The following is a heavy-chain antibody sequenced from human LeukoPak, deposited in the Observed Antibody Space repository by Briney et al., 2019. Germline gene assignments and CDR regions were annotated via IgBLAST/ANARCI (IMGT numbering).Heavy chain of an antibody. CDR3: AEDRSFFSPGAFDY. Sequence: PGGSLRLSCVASGFTFGNYAMGWVRQAPGKGREWISGLNGSGGNTYYADSVKGRFTISRDNSKNTLYLQMNSLRAEDTAVYYCAEDRSFFSPGAFDYWGQGTLVTVSS. D-gene: IGHD7-27*01. CDR1: GFTFGNYA. J-gene: IGHJ4*02. CDR2: LNGSGGNT. V-gene: IGHV3-23*01.